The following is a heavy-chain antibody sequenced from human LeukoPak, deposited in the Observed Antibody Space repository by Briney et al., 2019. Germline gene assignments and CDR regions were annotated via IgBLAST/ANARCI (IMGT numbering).Heavy chain of an antibody. V-gene: IGHV1-46*01. CDR2: INPSGGST. J-gene: IGHJ4*02. CDR3: ARGYCTNAVCSLGPTQA. Sequence: ASVKVPCKASGYTFTSYYMHWVRQAPGQGLEWMGIINPSGGSTSYAQKFQGRVTMTRDMSTSTVYMELSSLRSEDTAVYYCARGYCTNAVCSLGPTQAWGQGTLVTVSS. D-gene: IGHD2-8*01. CDR1: GYTFTSYY.